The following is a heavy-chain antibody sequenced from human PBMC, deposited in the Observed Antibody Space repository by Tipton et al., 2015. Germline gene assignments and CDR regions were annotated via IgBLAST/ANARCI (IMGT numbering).Heavy chain of an antibody. J-gene: IGHJ4*02. CDR1: GFSFTSSV. Sequence: QLVQSGPEVKRPGTSVKVSCKASGFSFTSSVVQWVRQARGQRLEWIGWIVVGSGNTNYAQNFQERVTITRDTSTSTAYMELRSLISADTAVYYCAASTASYSGSYLGFGYWGQGTLVTVSS. CDR2: IVVGSGNT. CDR3: AASTASYSGSYLGFGY. V-gene: IGHV1-58*01. D-gene: IGHD1-26*01.